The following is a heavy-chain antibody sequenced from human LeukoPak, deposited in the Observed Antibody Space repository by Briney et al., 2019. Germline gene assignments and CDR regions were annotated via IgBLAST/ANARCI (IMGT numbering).Heavy chain of an antibody. V-gene: IGHV3-7*01. D-gene: IGHD6-13*01. CDR2: IKQDGSEK. Sequence: GGSLRLSCAASGFTFSNSAMSWVRQAPGKGLEWVANIKQDGSEKYYVDSVKGRFTISRDNAKNSLYLQMNSLRAEDTAVYYCARARGHSSSWFNFDYWGQGTLVTVSS. CDR1: GFTFSNSA. CDR3: ARARGHSSSWFNFDY. J-gene: IGHJ4*02.